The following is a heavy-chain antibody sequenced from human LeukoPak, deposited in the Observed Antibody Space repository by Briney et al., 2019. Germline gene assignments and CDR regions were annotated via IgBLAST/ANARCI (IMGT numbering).Heavy chain of an antibody. Sequence: GGSLRLSCAASGFTFSSYAMTWVRQAPGKGLEWVSVINTSGGNTDYADPVKGRFTISRDNSKNMLYLQMNSLRAEDTAVYYCAKGSGWYVWGQGTLVTVSS. D-gene: IGHD6-19*01. J-gene: IGHJ4*02. CDR2: INTSGGNT. CDR1: GFTFSSYA. V-gene: IGHV3-23*01. CDR3: AKGSGWYV.